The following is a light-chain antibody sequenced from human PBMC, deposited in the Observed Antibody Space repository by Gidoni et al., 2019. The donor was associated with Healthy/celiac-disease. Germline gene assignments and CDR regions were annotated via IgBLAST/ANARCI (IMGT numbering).Light chain of an antibody. J-gene: IGKJ1*01. Sequence: EIQMTESPSTLSESVGDRVTITCRASQSISSWLAWYQQKPGKAPKLLIYKASSLESGVPSRFSGSGSGTEFTLTIRSLQPDDFATYYCQQYNSYSRTFGQGTKVEIK. CDR2: KAS. CDR1: QSISSW. V-gene: IGKV1-5*03. CDR3: QQYNSYSRT.